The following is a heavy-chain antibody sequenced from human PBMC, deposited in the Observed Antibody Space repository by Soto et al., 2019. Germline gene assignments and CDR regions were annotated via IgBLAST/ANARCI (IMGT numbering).Heavy chain of an antibody. D-gene: IGHD2-15*01. V-gene: IGHV3-23*01. CDR3: AKGVLGYCSGDSCYLLDYYYYMDV. Sequence: GGSLRLSCASSGFTFSSYAMSWVRQAPGKGLEWVSAISGSGGSTYYADSVKGRFTISRDNSKNTLYLQMNSLRAEDTAVYYCAKGVLGYCSGDSCYLLDYYYYMDVWGKGTTVTVSS. CDR2: ISGSGGST. CDR1: GFTFSSYA. J-gene: IGHJ6*03.